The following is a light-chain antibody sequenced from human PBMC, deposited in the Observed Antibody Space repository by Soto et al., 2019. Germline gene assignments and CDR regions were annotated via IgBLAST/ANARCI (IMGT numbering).Light chain of an antibody. Sequence: EIVLTQSPGTLSLSPGERATLSCRASQSVSSSYLAWYQQKGGQAPRLLIYGASSRATGIPDRVSGSGSGTDFTLTICRLEPEDFAVYFCQQYVRSPWTFGQGTKVEIK. CDR3: QQYVRSPWT. J-gene: IGKJ1*01. V-gene: IGKV3-20*01. CDR1: QSVSSSY. CDR2: GAS.